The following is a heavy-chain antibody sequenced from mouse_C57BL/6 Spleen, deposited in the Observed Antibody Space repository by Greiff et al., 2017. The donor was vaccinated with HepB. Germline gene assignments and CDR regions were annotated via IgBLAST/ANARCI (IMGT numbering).Heavy chain of an antibody. CDR3: ARARIELYFDY. J-gene: IGHJ2*01. CDR2: ISYDGSN. Sequence: ESGPGLVKPSQSLSLTCSVTGYSITSGYYWNWIRQFPGNKLEWMGYISYDGSNNYNPSLKNRISITRDTSKNQFFLKLNSVTTEDTATYYCARARIELYFDYWGQGTTLTVSS. CDR1: GYSITSGYY. V-gene: IGHV3-6*01.